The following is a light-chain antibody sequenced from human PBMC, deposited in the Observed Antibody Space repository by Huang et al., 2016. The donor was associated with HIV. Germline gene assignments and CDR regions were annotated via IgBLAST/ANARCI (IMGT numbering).Light chain of an antibody. V-gene: IGKV1-9*01. J-gene: IGKJ4*01. Sequence: IQLTQSPSSLSASVGDRVTITCRASQGISSFLAWYQQKPGKAPKLLMYAASTLHSGVPLRFSGSGSGTDFTLTISSLQPEDFATHYCQQFNNYPLTFGGGTKVEIK. CDR1: QGISSF. CDR2: AAS. CDR3: QQFNNYPLT.